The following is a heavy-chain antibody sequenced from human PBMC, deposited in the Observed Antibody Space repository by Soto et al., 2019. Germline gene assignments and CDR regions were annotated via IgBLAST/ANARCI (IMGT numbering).Heavy chain of an antibody. J-gene: IGHJ3*02. CDR2: ISAYNGDT. D-gene: IGHD1-26*01. V-gene: IGHV1-18*01. CDR3: ARHRETTTTRLAFDI. CDR1: GYTFSNYG. Sequence: QVQLVQSGAEVKKPGASVKVSCKASGYTFSNYGIGWLRQAPGQGLEWLAWISAYNGDTKSAQKLQGSVTVPTALSTSTAYMELTSLRSAATAVYYCARHRETTTTRLAFDIWGQGTMVTVSS.